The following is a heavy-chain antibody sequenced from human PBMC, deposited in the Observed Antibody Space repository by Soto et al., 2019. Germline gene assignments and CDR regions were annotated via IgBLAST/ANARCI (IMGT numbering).Heavy chain of an antibody. CDR2: PGIGSSKT. CDR1: GYTFTRYV. V-gene: IGHV1-3*04. J-gene: IGHJ3*02. CDR3: AREGEAPAPRPWGDAFDI. D-gene: IGHD3-16*01. Sequence: QVQLVQSGAEVKKPWASVKVSCKASGYTFTRYVIHWVRQVPGQRPEWMGWPGIGSSKTDYSQKFLGRVTFTRDTSANIAYMELRSLRSEDTAAYYCAREGEAPAPRPWGDAFDIWGQGTMVTVSS.